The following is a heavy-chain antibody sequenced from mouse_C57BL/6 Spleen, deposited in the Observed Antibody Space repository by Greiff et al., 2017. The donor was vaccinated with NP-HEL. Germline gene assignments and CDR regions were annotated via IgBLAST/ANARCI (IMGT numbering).Heavy chain of an antibody. CDR2: ISDGGSYT. V-gene: IGHV5-4*01. CDR3: AREVYRGAMDY. CDR1: GFTFSSYA. D-gene: IGHD1-1*01. Sequence: EVKVVESGGGLVKPGGSLKLSCAASGFTFSSYAMSWVRQTPEKRLEWVATISDGGSYTYYPDNVKGRFTISRDNAKNNLYLQMSHLKSEDTAMYYCAREVYRGAMDYWGQGTSVTVSS. J-gene: IGHJ4*01.